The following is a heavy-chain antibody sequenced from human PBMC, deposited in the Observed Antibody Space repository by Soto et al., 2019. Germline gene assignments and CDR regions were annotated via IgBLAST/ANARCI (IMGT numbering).Heavy chain of an antibody. CDR3: AKLLGRYSCPFDY. CDR1: GLTFSSFA. Sequence: EVQLLESGGGLVQPGGSLRLSCAASGLTFSSFAMSWVRQAPGKGLEWVSSISGSGVSTYYTDSVKGRCTISRDNSKNRLYLQMNSLRAEDTAIYYCAKLLGRYSCPFDYWGQGSLVTVSS. J-gene: IGHJ4*02. D-gene: IGHD2-15*01. CDR2: ISGSGVST. V-gene: IGHV3-23*01.